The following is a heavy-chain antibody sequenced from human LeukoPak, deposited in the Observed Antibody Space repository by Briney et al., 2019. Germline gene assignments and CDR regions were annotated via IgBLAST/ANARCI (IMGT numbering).Heavy chain of an antibody. J-gene: IGHJ4*02. CDR2: INPNSGGT. Sequence: ASVKVSCKASGYTFTGYYTHWVRQAPGQGLEWMGWINPNSGGTNYAQKFQGRVTMTRDTSISTAYMELSRLRSDDTAVYYCARGYGLLWFGELSYFDYWGQGTLVTVSS. V-gene: IGHV1-2*02. CDR1: GYTFTGYY. CDR3: ARGYGLLWFGELSYFDY. D-gene: IGHD3-10*01.